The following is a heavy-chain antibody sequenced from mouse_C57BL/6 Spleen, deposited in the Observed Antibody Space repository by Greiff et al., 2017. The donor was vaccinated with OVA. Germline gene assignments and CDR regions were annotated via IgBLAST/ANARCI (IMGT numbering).Heavy chain of an antibody. CDR3: ARRIYDGYYYFDY. J-gene: IGHJ2*01. CDR2: INPNNGGT. V-gene: IGHV1-18*01. Sequence: EVQLQQSGPELVKPGASVKIPCKASGYTFTDYNMDWVKQSHGKSLEWIGDINPNNGGTIYNQKFKGKATLTVDKSSSTAYMELRNLTSEDTAVYYCARRIYDGYYYFDYWGQGTTLTVSS. D-gene: IGHD2-3*01. CDR1: GYTFTDYN.